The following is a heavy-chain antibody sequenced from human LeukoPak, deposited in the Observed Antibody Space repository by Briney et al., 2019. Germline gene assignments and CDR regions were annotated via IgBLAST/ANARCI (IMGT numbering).Heavy chain of an antibody. Sequence: GGSLRLSCVASGFTFSCYWMSWVRQAPGKGLEWVANIKQDGSQNYYVDSVKGRFTISRDNAKNSLYLQMNSLRAEDTAVYYCARDYWSDIVVVPVFDYWGQGTLVTVSS. CDR3: ARDYWSDIVVVPVFDY. V-gene: IGHV3-7*01. CDR2: IKQDGSQN. D-gene: IGHD2-2*01. CDR1: GFTFSCYW. J-gene: IGHJ4*02.